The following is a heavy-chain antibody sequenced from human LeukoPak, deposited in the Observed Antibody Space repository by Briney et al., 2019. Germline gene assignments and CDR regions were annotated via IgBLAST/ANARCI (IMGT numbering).Heavy chain of an antibody. CDR1: GYTFTSYY. J-gene: IGHJ4*02. V-gene: IGHV1-46*01. CDR2: INPSGGST. Sequence: ASVKVSCKASGYTFTSYYMHWVRQAPGQGLEWMGIINPSGGSTSYAQKFQGRVTMTRDTSTSTVYMELSSLRSEDTAVYYCARERKGSVYQYDKGVDYWGQGTLVTVSS. D-gene: IGHD3-22*01. CDR3: ARERKGSVYQYDKGVDY.